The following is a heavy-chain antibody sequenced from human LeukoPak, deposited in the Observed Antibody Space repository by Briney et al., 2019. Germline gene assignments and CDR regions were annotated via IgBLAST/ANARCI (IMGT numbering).Heavy chain of an antibody. J-gene: IGHJ5*02. Sequence: SVKVSCKASGGTFSSYAISWVRQAPGQGLEWMGGIIPIFGTAKYAQKFQGRVTITADESTSTAYMELSSLRSEDTAVYYCARGARVVVVAAPYNWFDPWGQGTLVTVSS. V-gene: IGHV1-69*01. CDR1: GGTFSSYA. CDR2: IIPIFGTA. D-gene: IGHD2-15*01. CDR3: ARGARVVVVAAPYNWFDP.